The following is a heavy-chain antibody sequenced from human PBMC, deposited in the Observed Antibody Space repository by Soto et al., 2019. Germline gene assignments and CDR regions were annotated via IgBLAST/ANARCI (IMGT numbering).Heavy chain of an antibody. CDR2: ISSSSSYI. V-gene: IGHV3-21*01. Sequence: EVPLVESGGGLVKPGGSLRLSCAASGFTFSSYSMNWVRQAPGKGLEWVSSISSSSSYIYYADSVKGRFTISRDNAKNSLYLQMNSLRAEDTAVYYCARERYYDFWSGYYGSNMDVWGQGTTVTVSS. D-gene: IGHD3-3*01. CDR1: GFTFSSYS. CDR3: ARERYYDFWSGYYGSNMDV. J-gene: IGHJ6*02.